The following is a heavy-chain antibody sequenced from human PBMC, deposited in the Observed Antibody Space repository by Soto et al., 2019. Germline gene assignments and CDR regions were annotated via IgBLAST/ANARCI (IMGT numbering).Heavy chain of an antibody. D-gene: IGHD3-22*01. CDR2: IYYSGST. CDR1: GGSLSSYY. J-gene: IGHJ4*02. Sequence: PSETLSLTCTVSGGSLSSYYWSWIRQPPGKGLEWIGYIYYSGSTNYNPSLKSRVTISVDTSKNQFSLKLSSVTAADTAVYYCARVRYYDSSGYYYFDYWGQGTLVNVSS. CDR3: ARVRYYDSSGYYYFDY. V-gene: IGHV4-59*01.